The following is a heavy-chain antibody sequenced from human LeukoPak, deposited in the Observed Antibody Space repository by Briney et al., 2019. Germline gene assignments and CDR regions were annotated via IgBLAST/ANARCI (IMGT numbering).Heavy chain of an antibody. CDR3: ASVPREGYYDSSGYSVY. J-gene: IGHJ4*02. V-gene: IGHV4-59*01. CDR1: GGSISSYY. Sequence: SETLSLTCTVSGGSISSYYWSWIRQPPGKGLEWIGYIYYGGSTNYNPSLKSRVTIPVDTSKNQFSLKLSSVTAADTAVYYCASVPREGYYDSSGYSVYWGQGTLVTVSS. D-gene: IGHD3-22*01. CDR2: IYYGGST.